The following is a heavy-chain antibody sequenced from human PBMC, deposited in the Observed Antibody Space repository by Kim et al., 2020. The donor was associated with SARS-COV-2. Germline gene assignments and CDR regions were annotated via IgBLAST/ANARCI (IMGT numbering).Heavy chain of an antibody. CDR2: INAGNGNT. D-gene: IGHD4-17*01. CDR3: ARVRVTTFRFFDY. J-gene: IGHJ4*02. V-gene: IGHV1-3*01. CDR1: GYTFTSYA. Sequence: ASVKVSCKASGYTFTSYAMHWVRQAPGQRLEWMGWINAGNGNTKYSQKFQGRVTITRDTSASTAYMELSSLRSEDTAVYYCARVRVTTFRFFDYWGQGTLFTASS.